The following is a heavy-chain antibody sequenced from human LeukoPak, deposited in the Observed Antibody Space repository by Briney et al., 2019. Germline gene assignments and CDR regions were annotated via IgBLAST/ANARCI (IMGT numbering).Heavy chain of an antibody. Sequence: SETPSLTCTVSGGSISSSSYYWGWIRQSPGKGLDWIGSISYGGTTYYNPSLKSRVTISVDTSKNRFSLRLTSMTAADTAVYSCARHLGIAVAGIIDYWGQGTLVTVSS. CDR2: ISYGGTT. CDR1: GGSISSSSYY. J-gene: IGHJ4*02. V-gene: IGHV4-39*01. D-gene: IGHD6-19*01. CDR3: ARHLGIAVAGIIDY.